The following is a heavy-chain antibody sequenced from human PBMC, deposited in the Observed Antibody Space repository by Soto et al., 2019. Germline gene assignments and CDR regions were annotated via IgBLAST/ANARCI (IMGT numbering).Heavy chain of an antibody. CDR3: ARDSVYGIAARPHGHYYYMDV. Sequence: ASVKVSCKASGYTFTGYYMHWVRQAPGQGLEWMGWINPNSGGTNYAQKFQGWFTMTRDTSISTAYMELRRLRSDDTAVYYCARDSVYGIAARPHGHYYYMDVWGKGTTVTVSS. CDR1: GYTFTGYY. CDR2: INPNSGGT. J-gene: IGHJ6*03. D-gene: IGHD6-6*01. V-gene: IGHV1-2*04.